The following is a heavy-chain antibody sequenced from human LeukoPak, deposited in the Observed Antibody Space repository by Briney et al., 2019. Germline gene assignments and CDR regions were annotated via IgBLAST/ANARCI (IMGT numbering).Heavy chain of an antibody. CDR3: ARHLFTYYYGSGSIDY. CDR2: IYYSGST. Sequence: SETLSLTCTVSGGSISSSSYYWGWIRQHPGKGLEWIGSIYYSGSTYYNPSLKSRVTISVDTSKNQFSLKLSSVTAADTAVYYCARHLFTYYYGSGSIDYWGQGTLVTVSP. CDR1: GGSISSSSYY. D-gene: IGHD3-10*01. V-gene: IGHV4-39*01. J-gene: IGHJ4*02.